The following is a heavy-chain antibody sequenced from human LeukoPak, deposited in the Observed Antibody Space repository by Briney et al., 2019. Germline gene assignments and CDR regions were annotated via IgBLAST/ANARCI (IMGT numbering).Heavy chain of an antibody. V-gene: IGHV3-7*04. CDR1: GFPSSSYW. CDR3: TRVGYIDEGIDY. CDR2: IKQDGSKK. D-gene: IGHD5-24*01. J-gene: IGHJ4*02. Sequence: GGSLRLSCVASGFPSSSYWMTWVRQAPGKELEWVANIKQDGSKKSYVDSVKGRFTISRDNAKNSLYLQMNSLRAEDTAIYYCTRVGYIDEGIDYWGQGTLVTVSS.